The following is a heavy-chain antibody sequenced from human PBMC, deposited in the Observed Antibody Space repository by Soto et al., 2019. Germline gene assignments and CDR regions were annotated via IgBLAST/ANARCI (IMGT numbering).Heavy chain of an antibody. CDR3: AKYYDFSLMDV. D-gene: IGHD3-3*01. CDR1: GFTFSSYG. V-gene: IGHV3-30*18. Sequence: GGSLRLSCAASGFTFSSYGMHWVRQAPGKGLEWVAVISYDGSNKYYADSVKGRFTISRDNSKNTLYLQMNSLRAEDTAVYYCAKYYDFSLMDVWGQGTTVTVSS. CDR2: ISYDGSNK. J-gene: IGHJ6*02.